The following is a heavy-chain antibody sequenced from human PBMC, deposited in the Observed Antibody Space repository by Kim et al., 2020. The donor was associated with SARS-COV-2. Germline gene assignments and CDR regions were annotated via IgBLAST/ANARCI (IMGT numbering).Heavy chain of an antibody. D-gene: IGHD3-22*01. CDR2: ISGSGGST. CDR1: GFTFSSYA. Sequence: GGSLRLSCAASGFTFSSYAMSWVRQAPGKGLEWVSAISGSGGSTYYADSVKGRFTISRDNSKNTLYLQMNSLRAEDTAVYYCAKVADRLAMIVGRGDFDYWGQGTLVTVSS. V-gene: IGHV3-23*01. CDR3: AKVADRLAMIVGRGDFDY. J-gene: IGHJ4*02.